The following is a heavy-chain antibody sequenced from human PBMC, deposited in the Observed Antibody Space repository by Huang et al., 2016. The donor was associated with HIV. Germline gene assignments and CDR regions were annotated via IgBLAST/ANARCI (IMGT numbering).Heavy chain of an antibody. V-gene: IGHV3-30*18. CDR3: SKDGRGSGTYYDYFEY. D-gene: IGHD1-26*01. CDR1: GFTFNKFD. J-gene: IGHJ4*02. CDR2: ISYDGSSK. Sequence: QVQLVESGGGVVQPGRSLRLSCAAFGFTFNKFDMNWVRHAPGKGMEWLSSISYDGSSKYHADSGKGRFTISRDNSKNTVYLQMNSLRVEDTAVYYCSKDGRGSGTYYDYFEYWGQGTLVTVSS.